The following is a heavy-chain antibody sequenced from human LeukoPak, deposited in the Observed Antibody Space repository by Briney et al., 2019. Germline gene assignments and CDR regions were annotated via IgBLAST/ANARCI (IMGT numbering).Heavy chain of an antibody. J-gene: IGHJ6*04. Sequence: SVTVSCKASGGTFSSYAISWVRQAPGPGLEWMGGIIPIFGTANYAQKFQGRVTITADESTSTAYMELSSLRSEDTAGYYGARAVDQNYYYGMDVGGKGTTVTVSS. CDR3: ARAVDQNYYYGMDV. V-gene: IGHV1-69*01. CDR2: IIPIFGTA. CDR1: GGTFSSYA. D-gene: IGHD2-2*01.